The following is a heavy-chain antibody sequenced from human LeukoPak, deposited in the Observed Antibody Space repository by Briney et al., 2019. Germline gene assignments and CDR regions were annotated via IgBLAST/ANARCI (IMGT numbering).Heavy chain of an antibody. CDR3: AKDRYSNHYFDY. J-gene: IGHJ4*02. V-gene: IGHV3-30*18. D-gene: IGHD4-11*01. CDR1: GFSFRSYG. Sequence: GGSLRLSCAASGFSFRSYGMHWVRQAPGKGLEWVAIMSSDGSNEYYADSVKGRFTISRDNSKNTLYLRMNSLRAEDTAVYHCAKDRYSNHYFDYWGQGTLVTVSS. CDR2: MSSDGSNE.